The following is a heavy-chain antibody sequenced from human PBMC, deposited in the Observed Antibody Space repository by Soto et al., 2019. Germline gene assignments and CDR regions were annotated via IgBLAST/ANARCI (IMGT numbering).Heavy chain of an antibody. CDR2: IIPIFGTA. D-gene: IGHD3-3*01. CDR1: GGTFSSYA. V-gene: IGHV1-69*13. Sequence: ASVKVSCKASGGTFSSYAISWVRQAPGQGLEWMGGIIPIFGTANYAQKFQGRVTITADESTSTAYMELSSLRSEDTAVYYCARVSARDIFGVVRTIYYGMDVWGQGTTVTVSS. J-gene: IGHJ6*02. CDR3: ARVSARDIFGVVRTIYYGMDV.